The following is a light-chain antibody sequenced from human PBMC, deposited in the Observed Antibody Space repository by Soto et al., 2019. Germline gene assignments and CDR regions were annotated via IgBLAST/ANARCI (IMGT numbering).Light chain of an antibody. J-gene: IGKJ5*01. CDR1: QSLLHSDGKNY. CDR3: IEALQTPIT. V-gene: IGKV2-28*01. CDR2: LGS. Sequence: DIVTTQSPLSLPVTPGEPASISCRSSQSLLHSDGKNYLEGYLQKPGQSPQLLIYLGSNRASGVPDRFSGSGSGTDFTLKISRVEAEDVGVYYCIEALQTPITFGQGTRLEIK.